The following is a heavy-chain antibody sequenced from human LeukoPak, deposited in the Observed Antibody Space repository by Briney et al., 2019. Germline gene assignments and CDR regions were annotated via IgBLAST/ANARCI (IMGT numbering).Heavy chain of an antibody. Sequence: GGSLRLSCAASGFTFSSYGMHWVRQAPGKGLEWVAVISYDGSNKYYADSVKGRFTISRDNSKNTLYLQMNSLRTEDTAVYYCAKDMYSSSWLIDYWGQGTLVTVSS. CDR2: ISYDGSNK. CDR1: GFTFSSYG. D-gene: IGHD6-13*01. J-gene: IGHJ4*02. CDR3: AKDMYSSSWLIDY. V-gene: IGHV3-30*18.